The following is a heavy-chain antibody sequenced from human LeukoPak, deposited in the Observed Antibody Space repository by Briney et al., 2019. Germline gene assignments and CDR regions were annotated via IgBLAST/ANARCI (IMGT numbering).Heavy chain of an antibody. CDR1: GYTFPDYY. CDR2: VDPEDGET. CDR3: ATGDLYDFWSGWTDY. J-gene: IGHJ4*02. D-gene: IGHD3-3*01. Sequence: ASVKVSCKASGYTFPDYYMHWVQQAPGKGLEWMGRVDPEDGETTYAEKFQGRVTITADTSTDTAYMELSSLRSEDTAVYYCATGDLYDFWSGWTDYWGQGTLVTVSS. V-gene: IGHV1-69-2*01.